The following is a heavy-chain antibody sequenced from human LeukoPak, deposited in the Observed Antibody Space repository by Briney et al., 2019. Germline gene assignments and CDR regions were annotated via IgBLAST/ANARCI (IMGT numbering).Heavy chain of an antibody. V-gene: IGHV1-69*13. Sequence: GASVKVSCKASGYTFTSYGISWVRQAPGQGLEWMGGIIPIFGTANYAQKFQGRVTITADESTSTAYMELSSLRSEDTAVYYCARISVRFDFWSGYLDYWGQGTLVTVSS. D-gene: IGHD3-3*01. J-gene: IGHJ4*02. CDR2: IIPIFGTA. CDR3: ARISVRFDFWSGYLDY. CDR1: GYTFTSYG.